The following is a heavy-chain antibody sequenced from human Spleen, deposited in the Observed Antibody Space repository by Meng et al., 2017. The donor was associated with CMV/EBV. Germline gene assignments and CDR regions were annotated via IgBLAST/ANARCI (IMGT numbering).Heavy chain of an antibody. J-gene: IGHJ6*02. Sequence: GESLKISCAGSGFTFSDYAMSWVRQAPGKGLEWVSTISGIDGSTYYADSVKGRFTISRDNSKNTLYLQMNSLRAEDSAVYFCAKGAMLVPGGFYYNMDVWGQGTTVTVSS. CDR3: AKGAMLVPGGFYYNMDV. V-gene: IGHV3-23*01. D-gene: IGHD2-2*01. CDR2: ISGIDGST. CDR1: GFTFSDYA.